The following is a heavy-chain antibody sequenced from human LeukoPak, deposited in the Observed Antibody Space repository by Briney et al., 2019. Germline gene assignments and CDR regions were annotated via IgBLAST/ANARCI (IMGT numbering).Heavy chain of an antibody. Sequence: GGSLRLSCAASGFSFSSYGMNWVRQAPGKGLEWISYISTSSGTIYYADSVEGRFTISRDSARNSLFLQMNSLRDDDTAVYYCARVDCSGGSCYSALTLWGQGTLSPSPQ. J-gene: IGHJ4*02. V-gene: IGHV3-48*02. CDR3: ARVDCSGGSCYSALTL. CDR2: ISTSSGTI. D-gene: IGHD2-15*01. CDR1: GFSFSSYG.